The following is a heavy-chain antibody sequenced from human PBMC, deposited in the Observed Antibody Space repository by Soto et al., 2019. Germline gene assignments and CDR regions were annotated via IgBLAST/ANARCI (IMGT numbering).Heavy chain of an antibody. CDR3: ARASHGMDV. CDR2: IWYDGSNK. CDR1: GFTFSSYG. Sequence: CAASGFTFSSYGMHWVRQAPGKGLEWVAVIWYDGSNKYYADSVKGRFTISRDNSKNTLYLQMNSLRAEDTAVYYCARASHGMDVWGQGTTVTVSS. J-gene: IGHJ6*02. V-gene: IGHV3-33*01.